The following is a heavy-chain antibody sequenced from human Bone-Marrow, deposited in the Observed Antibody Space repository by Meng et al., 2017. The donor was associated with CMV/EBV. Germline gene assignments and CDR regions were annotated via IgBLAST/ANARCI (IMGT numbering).Heavy chain of an antibody. J-gene: IGHJ6*02. CDR1: GFTFSSYG. D-gene: IGHD3-10*01. CDR3: ARDAYGFGPPYYYYGMDV. V-gene: IGHV1-18*01. Sequence: GESLKISCAASGFTFSSYGISWVRQAPGQGLEWMGWISAYNGNTNYAQKLQGRVTMTTDTSTSTAYMELRSLRSDDTAVYYCARDAYGFGPPYYYYGMDVWGQGTTVTVSS. CDR2: ISAYNGNT.